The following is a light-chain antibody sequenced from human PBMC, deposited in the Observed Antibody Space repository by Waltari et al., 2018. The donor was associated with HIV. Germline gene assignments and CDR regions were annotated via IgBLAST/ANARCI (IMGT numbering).Light chain of an antibody. CDR2: EAA. J-gene: IGKJ2*01. CDR3: QQYDSGPRGIT. Sequence: EIVMTQSPPTLSVSPGQRVTLSCRASQSIRAKVAWYQQRPGQAPRLLIYEAATRPTGIPARFSGSGSRTEFTLTISSLQSEDFATYFCQQYDSGPRGITFGQGTILEIK. V-gene: IGKV3-15*01. CDR1: QSIRAK.